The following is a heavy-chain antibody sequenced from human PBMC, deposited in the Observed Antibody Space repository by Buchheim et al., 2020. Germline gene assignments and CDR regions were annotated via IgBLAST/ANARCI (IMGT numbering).Heavy chain of an antibody. CDR3: ARGIDKMVRGGNWFDP. CDR1: GFTFSSYD. J-gene: IGHJ5*02. D-gene: IGHD3-10*01. CDR2: IGTAGDT. Sequence: EVQLVESGGGLVQPGGSLRLSCAASGFTFSSYDMHWVRQATGKGLEWVSAIGTAGDTYYPGSVKGRFTISRENAKNSLYLQMNSLRAGDTAVYYCARGIDKMVRGGNWFDPWGQGTL. V-gene: IGHV3-13*01.